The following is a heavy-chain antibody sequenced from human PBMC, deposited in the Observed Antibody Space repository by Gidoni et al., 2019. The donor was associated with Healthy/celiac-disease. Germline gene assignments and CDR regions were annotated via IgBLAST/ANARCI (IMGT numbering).Heavy chain of an antibody. Sequence: QVQLVQSGAEVKKPGASVKVSCKASGYTFTGYYMHWVRQAPGQGLEWMGWINPNSGGTNYAQKFQGWVTMTRDTSISTAYMELSRLRSDDTAVYYCARDGPNYGGDNWFDPWGQGTLVTVSS. CDR3: ARDGPNYGGDNWFDP. CDR2: INPNSGGT. CDR1: GYTFTGYY. J-gene: IGHJ5*02. V-gene: IGHV1-2*04. D-gene: IGHD4-17*01.